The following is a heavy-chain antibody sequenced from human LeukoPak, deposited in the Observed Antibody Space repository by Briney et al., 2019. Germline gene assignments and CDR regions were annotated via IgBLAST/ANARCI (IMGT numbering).Heavy chain of an antibody. CDR1: GGSFSGYY. CDR2: INHSGST. D-gene: IGHD6-19*01. Sequence: SETLSLTCAVYGGSFSGYYWSWIRQPPGKGLEWIGEINHSGSTNYNPSLKSRVTISVDTSKNQFSLKLSSVTAADTAVYYCARGQWLVRHRFDYWGQGTLATVSS. V-gene: IGHV4-34*01. CDR3: ARGQWLVRHRFDY. J-gene: IGHJ4*02.